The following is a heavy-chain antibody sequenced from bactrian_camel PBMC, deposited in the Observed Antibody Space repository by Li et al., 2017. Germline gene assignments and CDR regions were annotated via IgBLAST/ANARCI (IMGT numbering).Heavy chain of an antibody. CDR2: LYKDGRDA. Sequence: HVQLVESGGGLAQPGGSVRLSCATSGLVNSYYITWVRQAPGKGLEWVSSLYKDGRDAYYADSVKGRFTISRDNTKNMLYLQMNSLKSEDTAFYYCAKDRAGTSAVEYDYWGQGTQVTVS. J-gene: IGHJ4*01. CDR1: GLVNSYY. D-gene: IGHD6*01. V-gene: IGHV3S6*01. CDR3: AKDRAGTSAVEYDY.